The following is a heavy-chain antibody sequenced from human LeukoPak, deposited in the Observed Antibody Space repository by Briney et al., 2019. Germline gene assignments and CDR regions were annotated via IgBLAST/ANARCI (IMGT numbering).Heavy chain of an antibody. Sequence: PSETLSLTCAVYGGSFSGYYWSWIRQPPGKGLEWIGEINHGGSTNYNPSLKSRVTISVDTSKNQFSLKLSSVTAADTAVYYCARVAGKNYWGQGTLVTVSS. J-gene: IGHJ4*02. D-gene: IGHD6-19*01. V-gene: IGHV4-34*01. CDR2: INHGGST. CDR3: ARVAGKNY. CDR1: GGSFSGYY.